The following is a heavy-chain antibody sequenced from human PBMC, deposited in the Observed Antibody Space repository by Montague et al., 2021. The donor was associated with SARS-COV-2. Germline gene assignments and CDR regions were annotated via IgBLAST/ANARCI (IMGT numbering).Heavy chain of an antibody. CDR3: ASVPTVTTYYYYYYGMDV. CDR1: GGSFSGYY. J-gene: IGHJ6*02. D-gene: IGHD4-17*01. CDR2: INHSGST. Sequence: TLSLTCAVYGGSFSGYYWSWIRQPPGKGLEWIGEINHSGSTNYNPSLKSRVTISVDTSKNQFSLKLSSVTAADTAVYYCASVPTVTTYYYYYYGMDVWGQGTTVTVSS. V-gene: IGHV4-34*01.